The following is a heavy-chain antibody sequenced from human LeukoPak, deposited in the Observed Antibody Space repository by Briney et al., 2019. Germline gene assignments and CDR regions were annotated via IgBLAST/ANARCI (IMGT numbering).Heavy chain of an antibody. D-gene: IGHD4-23*01. CDR3: ARFTVVILFDY. J-gene: IGHJ4*02. Sequence: SETLSLTCAVYGGSFSGYYWSWIRQPPGKGLEWIGEINHSGSTNYNPSLKSRVTISVDTSKNQFSLKLSSVTAADTAVYYCARFTVVILFDYWGQGTLVTVSS. CDR2: INHSGST. V-gene: IGHV4-34*01. CDR1: GGSFSGYY.